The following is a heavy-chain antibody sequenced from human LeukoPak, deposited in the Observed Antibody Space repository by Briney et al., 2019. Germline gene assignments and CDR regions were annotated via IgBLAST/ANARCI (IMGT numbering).Heavy chain of an antibody. CDR3: AKSQGDIVVVPAAIPHNYGMDV. V-gene: IGHV3-21*01. J-gene: IGHJ6*02. Sequence: PGGSLRLSCAASGFTFSSYNMNWVRQASGKGLEGVSSITSSRWYIYYADSVKGRFTISRDNAENSLYLQMNSLRAEDTAVYYCAKSQGDIVVVPAAIPHNYGMDVWGQGTTVTVSS. D-gene: IGHD2-2*01. CDR2: ITSSRWYI. CDR1: GFTFSSYN.